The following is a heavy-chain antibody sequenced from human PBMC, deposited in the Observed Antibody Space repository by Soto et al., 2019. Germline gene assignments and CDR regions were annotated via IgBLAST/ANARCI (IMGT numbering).Heavy chain of an antibody. CDR3: TSRHGTLNNVGVFTEAEY. CDR2: ISPNNGNT. D-gene: IGHD2-8*01. J-gene: IGHJ4*02. CDR1: GYSFSNYE. V-gene: IGHV1-18*01. Sequence: QVQLVQSGAELKKPGASVKVSCKASGYSFSNYEISWVRQAPGQGLEWMGWISPNNGNTNYAQKFQGRVIMTTDTATSAAYKEMRSLTSDDTAAYYRTSRHGTLNNVGVFTEAEYWGQGTPATVPS.